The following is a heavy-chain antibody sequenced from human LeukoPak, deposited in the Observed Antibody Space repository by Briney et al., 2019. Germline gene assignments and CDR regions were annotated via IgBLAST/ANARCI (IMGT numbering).Heavy chain of an antibody. CDR1: GFTFSFYS. Sequence: GGSLRLSCAASGFTFSFYSMNWVRQAPGKGLEWVSYISSSDNTIHYADPVKGRFTISRDNAKNSLYLEMNSLRDEDTAVYYCARVHRGYSYGRLDYWGQGTLVTVSS. CDR2: ISSSDNTI. J-gene: IGHJ4*02. V-gene: IGHV3-48*02. D-gene: IGHD5-18*01. CDR3: ARVHRGYSYGRLDY.